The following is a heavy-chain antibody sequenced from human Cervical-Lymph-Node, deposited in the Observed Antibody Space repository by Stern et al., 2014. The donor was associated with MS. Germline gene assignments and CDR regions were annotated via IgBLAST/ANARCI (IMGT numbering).Heavy chain of an antibody. CDR3: VREYYGSGSFDI. Sequence: EVHLVESGGGLVQPGGSLRLSCEGSGFSFSRYWMHWVRQAPGKGLVWVSRINSDGITTTYADSVKGRFTISRDNAKNTVYLEMDSLRAEDTAVYYCVREYYGSGSFDIWGQGTKVTVSS. V-gene: IGHV3-74*03. J-gene: IGHJ3*02. D-gene: IGHD3-10*01. CDR1: GFSFSRYW. CDR2: INSDGITT.